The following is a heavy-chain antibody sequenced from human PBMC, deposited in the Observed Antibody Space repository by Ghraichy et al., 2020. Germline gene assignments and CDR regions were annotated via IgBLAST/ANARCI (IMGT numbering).Heavy chain of an antibody. D-gene: IGHD6-19*01. Sequence: LSLTCAASGFTFSSYVMSWVRQAPGKRLEWVSTISGSGGSTYYADSVKGRFTISRDNSKNTLYLQMNSLRAEDTAVYYCANLGSSGWAHFDYWGQGTLVTVSS. CDR1: GFTFSSYV. V-gene: IGHV3-23*01. J-gene: IGHJ4*02. CDR2: ISGSGGST. CDR3: ANLGSSGWAHFDY.